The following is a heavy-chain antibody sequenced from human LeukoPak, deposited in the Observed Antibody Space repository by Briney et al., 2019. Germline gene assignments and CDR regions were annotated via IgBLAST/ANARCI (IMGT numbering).Heavy chain of an antibody. CDR1: GYTFTSYG. CDR2: ISAYNGNT. J-gene: IGHJ6*02. D-gene: IGHD5-12*01. CDR3: ARRGSGYDWEGYYYYGMDV. V-gene: IGHV1-18*01. Sequence: ASVKVSCKASGYTFTSYGISWVRQAPGQGLEWMGRISAYNGNTNYAQKLQGRVTMTTDTSTSTAYMELRSLRSDDTAVYYCARRGSGYDWEGYYYYGMDVWGQGTTVTVSS.